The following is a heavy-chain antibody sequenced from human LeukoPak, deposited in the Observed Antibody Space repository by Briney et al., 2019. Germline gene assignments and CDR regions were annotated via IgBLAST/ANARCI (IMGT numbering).Heavy chain of an antibody. D-gene: IGHD3-10*01. J-gene: IGHJ3*02. CDR3: AKRYYGSETYFALDI. CDR1: GFTFSNYA. CDR2: ISGSGGST. V-gene: IGHV3-23*01. Sequence: GGSLSLFCAASGFTFSNYAMSWVRQAPGKALECVSAISGSGGSTYYADSVKGRLTISRDNSKNTLYLQMHSLRAEHTAVYFCAKRYYGSETYFALDIWGQETVVTVSS.